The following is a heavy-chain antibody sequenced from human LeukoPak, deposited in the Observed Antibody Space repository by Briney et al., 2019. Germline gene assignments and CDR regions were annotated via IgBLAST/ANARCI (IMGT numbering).Heavy chain of an antibody. CDR1: GGSFSTYA. CDR3: ASCEVPSVYYGMDV. D-gene: IGHD5/OR15-5a*01. Sequence: ASVKVSCKASGGSFSTYAVSWVRQAPGQGLEWMGGITPIFGTARYAQKFQGRVTITADESTSTAYMELSSLRSEDTAVYYCASCEVPSVYYGMDVWGQGTTVTVSS. V-gene: IGHV1-69*13. CDR2: ITPIFGTA. J-gene: IGHJ6*02.